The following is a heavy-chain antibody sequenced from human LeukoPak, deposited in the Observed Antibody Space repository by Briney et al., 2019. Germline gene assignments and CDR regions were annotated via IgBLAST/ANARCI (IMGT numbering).Heavy chain of an antibody. Sequence: SVKVSCKASGGTFSSYAISWVRQAPGQGLEWMGGIIPIFGTANYAQKFQGRVTITADESTSTAYMELSSLRSEDTAVYYCARCYYDSSGYVVRGRALDYWGQGTLVTVSS. CDR3: ARCYYDSSGYVVRGRALDY. CDR2: IIPIFGTA. CDR1: GGTFSSYA. J-gene: IGHJ4*02. D-gene: IGHD3-22*01. V-gene: IGHV1-69*13.